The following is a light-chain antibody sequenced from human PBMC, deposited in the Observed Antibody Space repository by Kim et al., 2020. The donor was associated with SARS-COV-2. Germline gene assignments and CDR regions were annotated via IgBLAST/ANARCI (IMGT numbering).Light chain of an antibody. V-gene: IGKV3-20*01. CDR3: QQYGGSPLT. CDR1: QSVSSTF. Sequence: EIVLTQSPGTLSLSPGDRATLSCRASQSVSSTFLAWYQQKPGLAPRLLIYGANSRASGIPDRFSGSGSGTDFTLTISRLEPEDFAVYYCQQYGGSPLTFGGGTKLEI. CDR2: GAN. J-gene: IGKJ4*01.